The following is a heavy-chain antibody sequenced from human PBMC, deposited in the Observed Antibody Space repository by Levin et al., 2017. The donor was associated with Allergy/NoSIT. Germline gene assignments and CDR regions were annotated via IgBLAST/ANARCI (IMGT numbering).Heavy chain of an antibody. CDR2: ISGSGGST. J-gene: IGHJ4*02. CDR1: GFTFSSYA. V-gene: IGHV3-23*01. Sequence: PGGSLRLSCAASGFTFSSYAMSWVRQAPGKGLEWVSAISGSGGSTYYADSVKGRFTISRDNSKNTLYLQMNSLRAEDTAVYYCAKSLYDFWSGGPDYWGQGTLVTVSS. D-gene: IGHD3-3*01. CDR3: AKSLYDFWSGGPDY.